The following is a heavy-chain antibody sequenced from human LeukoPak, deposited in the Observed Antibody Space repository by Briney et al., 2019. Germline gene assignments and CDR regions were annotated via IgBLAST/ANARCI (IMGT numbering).Heavy chain of an antibody. D-gene: IGHD3-9*01. V-gene: IGHV1-2*02. CDR1: GYTFTGYY. CDR3: ARANFDWLPDFDY. Sequence: GASVKVSCKASGYTFTGYYMHWVRQAPGQGLEWMGWINPNSGGTNYAQEFQGRVTMTRDTSISTAYMELSRLRSDDTAVYYCARANFDWLPDFDYWGQGTLVTVSS. J-gene: IGHJ4*02. CDR2: INPNSGGT.